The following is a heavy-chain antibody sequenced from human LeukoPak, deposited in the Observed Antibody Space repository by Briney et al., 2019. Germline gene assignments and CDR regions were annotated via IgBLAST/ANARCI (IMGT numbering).Heavy chain of an antibody. V-gene: IGHV1-2*02. CDR2: INPNSGGT. CDR3: AIIRFLEWPQTFDP. J-gene: IGHJ5*02. D-gene: IGHD3-3*01. CDR1: GYTFTGYY. Sequence: ASVKVSCKASGYTFTGYYMHWVRQAPGQGLEWMGWINPNSGGTNYAQKFQGRVTMTRDTSISTAYMELSRLRSDDTAVYYCAIIRFLEWPQTFDPWGQGTLVTVSS.